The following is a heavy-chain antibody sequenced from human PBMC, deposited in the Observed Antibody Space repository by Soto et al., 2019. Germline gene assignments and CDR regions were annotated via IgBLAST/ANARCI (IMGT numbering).Heavy chain of an antibody. D-gene: IGHD3-22*01. CDR3: ARADHYDTSGYWK. V-gene: IGHV3-11*05. J-gene: IGHJ4*02. Sequence: QVQLVESGGGLVKPGGSLRLSCAASGFTFSDYYMSWIRQAPGKGLEWGSYITSSSSYTIYADSVRGRFTISRDNAKNSLFLQMNSLRAEDTAVYYCARADHYDTSGYWKWGQGTLVTVSS. CDR1: GFTFSDYY. CDR2: ITSSSSYT.